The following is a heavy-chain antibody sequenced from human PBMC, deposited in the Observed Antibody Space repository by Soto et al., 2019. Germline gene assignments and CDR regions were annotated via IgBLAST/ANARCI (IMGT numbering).Heavy chain of an antibody. Sequence: ASVKVSCKASGYTFTGYYMHCVRQAPGQGHEWMGWINPNSGGTNYAQKFQGTVTMTRDTSISTAYKERTRLKSDDTPVCYCARESGGATKVWSFDYWGQGSRVA. CDR1: GYTFTGYY. D-gene: IGHD1-26*01. CDR3: ARESGGATKVWSFDY. CDR2: INPNSGGT. J-gene: IGHJ4*02. V-gene: IGHV1-2*02.